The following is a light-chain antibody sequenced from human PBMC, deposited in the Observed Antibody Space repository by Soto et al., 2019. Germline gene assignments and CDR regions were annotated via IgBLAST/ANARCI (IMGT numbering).Light chain of an antibody. V-gene: IGKV3-11*01. CDR3: QQRSNS. Sequence: EIVLTQSPATLSLSPGERATLSCRASQSVSSYLAWYQQKPGQAPRLLIHDASNRATGIPARFSGSGSGTDFTLTISSLEPEDFAVYYCQQRSNSFGGGTKVDIK. J-gene: IGKJ4*01. CDR1: QSVSSY. CDR2: DAS.